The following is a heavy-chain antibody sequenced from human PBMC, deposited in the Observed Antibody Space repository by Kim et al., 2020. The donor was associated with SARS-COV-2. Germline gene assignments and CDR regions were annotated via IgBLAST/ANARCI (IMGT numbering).Heavy chain of an antibody. J-gene: IGHJ5*02. CDR2: INAGNGNT. D-gene: IGHD3-3*01. V-gene: IGHV1-3*01. Sequence: ASVKVSCKASGYTFTSYAMHWVRQAPGQRLEWMGWINAGNGNTKYSQKFQGRVTITRDTSASTAYMELSSLRSEDTAVYYCARAPHEPTIFGVVIIPTPWLDPWGQGTLVTVSS. CDR1: GYTFTSYA. CDR3: ARAPHEPTIFGVVIIPTPWLDP.